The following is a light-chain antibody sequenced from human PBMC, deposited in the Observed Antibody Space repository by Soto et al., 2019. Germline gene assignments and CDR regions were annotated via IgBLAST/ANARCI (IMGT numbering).Light chain of an antibody. CDR1: EKIVNW. J-gene: IGKJ2*03. CDR3: QQYNTYPYS. V-gene: IGKV1-5*03. CDR2: QGS. Sequence: DIQMTQSPSTLSASVGDTVTITCRASEKIVNWMAWYQQTPGKDPKLLIYQGSSLRSGVPSRFSGSGYGTEFTLTIMRLQPEDFAVYYCQQYNTYPYSFGQGTKLEI.